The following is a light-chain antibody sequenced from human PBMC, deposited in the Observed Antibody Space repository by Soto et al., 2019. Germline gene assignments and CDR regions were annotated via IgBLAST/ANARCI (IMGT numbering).Light chain of an antibody. V-gene: IGKV3-15*01. CDR2: GAS. CDR1: HSVSSN. Sequence: IVVTQSPSTLSVSPGERATLSCRVSHSVSSNLAWYQQKPGQAPRLLIYGASTRATGIPARFSGSGSGTEFTLTISSLQSEDFAVYYCQQYGSSPRTFGQGTKVDIK. J-gene: IGKJ1*01. CDR3: QQYGSSPRT.